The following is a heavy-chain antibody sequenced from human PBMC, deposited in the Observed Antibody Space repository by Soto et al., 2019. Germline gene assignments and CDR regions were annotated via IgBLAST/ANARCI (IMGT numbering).Heavy chain of an antibody. CDR3: ARSRIIGMTWRFDY. CDR2: IYPPDSDT. D-gene: IGHD1-20*01. J-gene: IGHJ4*02. CDR1: GYSFVNYW. Sequence: PGEALKISCKVSGYSFVNYWIGWVRQMPGKGLEWMGIIYPPDSDTRYGPSFQGQVTISADKSINTAYLQWSSLQASDTATYYCARSRIIGMTWRFDYWGQGTLVTVSS. V-gene: IGHV5-51*01.